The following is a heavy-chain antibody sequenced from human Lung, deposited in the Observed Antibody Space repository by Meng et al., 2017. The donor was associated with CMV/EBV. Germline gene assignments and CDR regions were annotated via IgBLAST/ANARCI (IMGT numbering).Heavy chain of an antibody. V-gene: IGHV1-2*02. D-gene: IGHD2-15*01. J-gene: IGHJ6*02. CDR2: INPNSGGT. CDR3: ARVKRYCTGGTCSSTGYYGMDV. CDR1: GYNFTGYY. Sequence: AXVXVSXXASGYNFTGYYIHWVRQAPGQGLEWMGWINPNSGGTNYEQKFQGRITMTGDTSITTAYMELSRLGSDDMAVYHCARVKRYCTGGTCSSTGYYGMDVWGQGXTVTVSS.